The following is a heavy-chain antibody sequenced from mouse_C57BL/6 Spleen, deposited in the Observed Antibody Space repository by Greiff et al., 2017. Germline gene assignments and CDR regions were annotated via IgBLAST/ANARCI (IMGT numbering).Heavy chain of an antibody. J-gene: IGHJ3*01. CDR3: AGLGREFAY. CDR2: ISSGSSTI. CDR1: GFTFSDYG. V-gene: IGHV5-17*01. Sequence: EVQLVESGGGLVKPGGSLKLSCAASGFTFSDYGMHWVRQAPEKGLEWVAYISSGSSTIYYADTVKGRFTISRDNAKNTLFLQMTSLRSEDTAMYYCAGLGREFAYWGQGTLVTVSA. D-gene: IGHD4-1*01.